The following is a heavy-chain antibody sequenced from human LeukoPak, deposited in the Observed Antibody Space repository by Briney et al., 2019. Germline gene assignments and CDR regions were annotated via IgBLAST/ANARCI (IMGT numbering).Heavy chain of an antibody. CDR1: GFTFSAYW. CDR2: IKQDGSDK. CDR3: ARDQGGVGY. J-gene: IGHJ4*02. D-gene: IGHD3-16*01. V-gene: IGHV3-7*01. Sequence: GGSLRLSCAASGFTFSAYWMSWVRQAPGKGLEWVAHIKQDGSDKYYADSVKGRFTISRDNAKNSLYLQMNSLRAEDTAVYYCARDQGGVGYWGQGTLVTVSS.